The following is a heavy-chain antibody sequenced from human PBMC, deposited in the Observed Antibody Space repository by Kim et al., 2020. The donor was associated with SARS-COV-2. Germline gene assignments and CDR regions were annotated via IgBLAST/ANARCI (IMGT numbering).Heavy chain of an antibody. CDR1: GFAFSSFG. D-gene: IGHD3-16*01. Sequence: GGSLRLSCAASGFAFSSFGVHWVRQAPGKGLEWVALISYDRNSKYYADSVKGRFTGSRDNSKNTLYLQMNSLRVEDTAVYYCAKDRWFAGKGNMDVWGQGTTVTVSS. V-gene: IGHV3-30*18. CDR3: AKDRWFAGKGNMDV. J-gene: IGHJ6*02. CDR2: ISYDRNSK.